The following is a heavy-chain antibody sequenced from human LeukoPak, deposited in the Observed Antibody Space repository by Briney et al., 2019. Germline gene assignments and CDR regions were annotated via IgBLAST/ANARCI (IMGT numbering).Heavy chain of an antibody. CDR2: VDYSGNT. D-gene: IGHD2-2*01. J-gene: IGHJ4*02. CDR3: ARLVSAAAHFDY. V-gene: IGHV4-59*08. CDR1: GVSITSNY. Sequence: SETPSLTCTVSGVSITSNYWGWIRQPPGKGLELIGYVDYSGNTNYSPSLKSRVTISPDTSKNQFSLRLSSVTAADTAVYYCARLVSAAAHFDYWGQGTLVTVSS.